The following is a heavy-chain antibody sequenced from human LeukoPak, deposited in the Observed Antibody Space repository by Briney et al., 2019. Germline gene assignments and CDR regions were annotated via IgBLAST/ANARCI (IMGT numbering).Heavy chain of an antibody. CDR2: ISAYNGNT. V-gene: IGHV1-18*01. D-gene: IGHD3-22*01. CDR3: ARLGYYYGSSGYYRIAY. CDR1: GYTFTSYG. J-gene: IGHJ4*02. Sequence: ASVKVSCKASGYTFTSYGISWVRQAPGQGLEWMRWISAYNGNTNYAQKLQGRVTMTTDTSTSTAYMELRSLRSDDTAVYYCARLGYYYGSSGYYRIAYWGQGTLVTVSS.